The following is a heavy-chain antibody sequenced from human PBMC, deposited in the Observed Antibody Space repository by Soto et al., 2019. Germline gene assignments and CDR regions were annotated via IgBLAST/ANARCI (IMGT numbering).Heavy chain of an antibody. D-gene: IGHD3-22*01. Sequence: QVQLVQSGAEVKKPGASVKVSCKVSGYTLTELSMHWVRQAPGKGLEWMGGFDPEDGETIYAQKFQGRVTMTEDTSTDTAYMELSSLRSEDTAVYYCATAPYYYDSRRLFLGAFDIWGQGTMVTVSS. CDR2: FDPEDGET. J-gene: IGHJ3*02. V-gene: IGHV1-24*01. CDR3: ATAPYYYDSRRLFLGAFDI. CDR1: GYTLTELS.